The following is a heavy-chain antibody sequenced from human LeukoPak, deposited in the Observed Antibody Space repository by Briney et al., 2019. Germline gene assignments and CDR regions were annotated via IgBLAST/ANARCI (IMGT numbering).Heavy chain of an antibody. D-gene: IGHD6-13*01. Sequence: GGSLRLSCAASGFTFSSYAMHWVRQAPGKGLEWVAVISYDGSNKYYADSVKGRFTISRDNSKNTLYLQMNSLRAEDTAVYYCIAAAGPFDYWGQGTLVTVSS. J-gene: IGHJ4*02. CDR2: ISYDGSNK. CDR1: GFTFSSYA. CDR3: IAAAGPFDY. V-gene: IGHV3-30-3*01.